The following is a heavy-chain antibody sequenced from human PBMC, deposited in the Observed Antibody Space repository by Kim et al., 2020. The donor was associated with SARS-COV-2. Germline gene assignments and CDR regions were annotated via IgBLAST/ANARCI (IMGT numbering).Heavy chain of an antibody. CDR2: NK. D-gene: IGHD2-15*01. J-gene: IGHJ4*02. V-gene: IGHV3-33*01. CDR3: ARDVLAATFDY. Sequence: NKHSAEPVKGRFTNPRDNSKNTLYLKMNSLRAEDTAVYYCARDVLAATFDYWGQGTLVTVSS.